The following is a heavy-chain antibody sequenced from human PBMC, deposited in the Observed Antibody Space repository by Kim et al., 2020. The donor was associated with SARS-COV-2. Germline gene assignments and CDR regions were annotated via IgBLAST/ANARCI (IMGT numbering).Heavy chain of an antibody. J-gene: IGHJ5*02. D-gene: IGHD3-10*01. CDR3: ARSGMVRGVIIGVPRGWFDP. V-gene: IGHV4-34*01. Sequence: RVTISVDTSKNQFSLKLSSVTAADTAVYYCARSGMVRGVIIGVPRGWFDPWGQGTLVTVSS.